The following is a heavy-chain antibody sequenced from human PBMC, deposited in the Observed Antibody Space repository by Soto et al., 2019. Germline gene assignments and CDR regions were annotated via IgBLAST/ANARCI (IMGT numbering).Heavy chain of an antibody. J-gene: IGHJ4*02. Sequence: QLQLQESGPGLVKPSETLSLTCSVSGASVSSDTYLWGWIRQAPGKGLEWIGSASYTGATYLTPSLKSRVPISVETSKNRFSLTLSSLTAADTAVYYCATRVHDGGRVDDVDDCGQGILVTVSS. CDR1: GASVSSDTYL. D-gene: IGHD2-15*01. V-gene: IGHV4-39*01. CDR2: ASYTGAT. CDR3: ATRVHDGGRVDDVDD.